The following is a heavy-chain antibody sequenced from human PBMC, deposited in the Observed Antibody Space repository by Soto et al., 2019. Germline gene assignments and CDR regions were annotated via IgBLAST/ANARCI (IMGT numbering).Heavy chain of an antibody. J-gene: IGHJ4*02. CDR2: ISYDGSNK. D-gene: IGHD2-15*01. V-gene: IGHV3-30*03. Sequence: SLRLSCAASGFTFSSYGMHWVRQAPGKGLEWVAVISYDGSNKYYADSVKGRFTISRDNSKNTLYLQMNSLRAEDTAVYYCAGSIDYWGQGTLVTVSS. CDR3: AGSIDY. CDR1: GFTFSSYG.